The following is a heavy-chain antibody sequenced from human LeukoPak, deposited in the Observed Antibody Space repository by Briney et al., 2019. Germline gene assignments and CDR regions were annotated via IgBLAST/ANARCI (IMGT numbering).Heavy chain of an antibody. CDR1: GYSFTNDW. D-gene: IGHD6-6*01. CDR2: ICPGDSDT. CDR3: ARTTSSSSLGYYYFAY. V-gene: IGHV5-51*01. Sequence: GESLKISWKGSGYSFTNDWIAWVRQMPGKGLGWMGIICPGDSDTRYSPSLQGQVTISADKSISTAYLQWSSLKASDTAMYYCARTTSSSSLGYYYFAYWGPGTLVTVSS. J-gene: IGHJ4*02.